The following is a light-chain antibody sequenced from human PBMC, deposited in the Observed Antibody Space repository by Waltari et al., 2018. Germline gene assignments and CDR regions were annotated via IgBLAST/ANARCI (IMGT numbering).Light chain of an antibody. CDR3: ATWDNSLSAGV. CDR1: NSNIASNY. J-gene: IGLJ1*01. CDR2: ENN. V-gene: IGLV1-51*02. Sequence: QSVLTQPPSVSAAPGQKVTISCSGSNSNIASNYVTLYQQLPGTAPKLLIYENNKRPSGIPGRFFASKFGTSATLGIAGLQSGDEADYYCATWDNSLSAGVFGPGTKVAVL.